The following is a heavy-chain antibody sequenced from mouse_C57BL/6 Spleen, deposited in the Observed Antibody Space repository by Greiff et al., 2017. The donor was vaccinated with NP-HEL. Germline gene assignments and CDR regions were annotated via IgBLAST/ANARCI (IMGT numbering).Heavy chain of an antibody. Sequence: QVQLQQSGPELVRPGTSVKMSCKASGYTFTNYWIGWAKQRPGHGLEWIGDIYPGGGYTNYNEKFKGKATLTADKSSSTAYMQFSSLTSEDSAIYYCAREGDYYGSSYYAMDYWGQGTSVTVSS. CDR1: GYTFTNYW. D-gene: IGHD1-1*01. CDR2: IYPGGGYT. V-gene: IGHV1-63*01. J-gene: IGHJ4*01. CDR3: AREGDYYGSSYYAMDY.